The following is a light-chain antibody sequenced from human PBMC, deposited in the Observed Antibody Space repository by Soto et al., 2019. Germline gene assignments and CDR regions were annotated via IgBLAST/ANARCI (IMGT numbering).Light chain of an antibody. CDR3: QQSYSTPWT. J-gene: IGKJ1*01. Sequence: EIRMSQSPSTLSVSTGERATLSCRASQSVSSNLAWYQQKPGQAPRLLIYGASTRATGIPAKFSGGGSGTEFTLTISSLQSEDFATYYCQQSYSTPWTFGQGTKVDIK. V-gene: IGKV3-15*01. CDR1: QSVSSN. CDR2: GAS.